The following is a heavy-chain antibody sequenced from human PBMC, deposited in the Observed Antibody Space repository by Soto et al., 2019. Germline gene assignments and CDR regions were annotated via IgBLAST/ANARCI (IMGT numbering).Heavy chain of an antibody. CDR1: GGSISSGGYY. Sequence: QVQLQESGPGLVKPSQTLSLTCTVSGGSISSGGYYWSWIRQHPGKGLEWIGYIYYSGSTYYNPALRSRVTISVDTSKNQFSLKLSAVTAADTAVYYCARAPSDGYSLDWGQGTLVTVSS. CDR2: IYYSGST. D-gene: IGHD2-15*01. J-gene: IGHJ4*02. CDR3: ARAPSDGYSLD. V-gene: IGHV4-31*03.